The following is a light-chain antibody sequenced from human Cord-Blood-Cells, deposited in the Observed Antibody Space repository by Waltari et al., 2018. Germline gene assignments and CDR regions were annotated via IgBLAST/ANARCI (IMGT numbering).Light chain of an antibody. J-gene: IGLJ2*01. CDR3: SSYTSSSTLV. Sequence: QSALTQPASVSGSPGQSITISCTGTSSDVGGYNYLSWYQQHPGKAPKLMIYDVSNRPSGGSKRFSGSKSGNTASLTISGRQAEDEADYYCSSYTSSSTLVFGGGTKLTVL. CDR1: SSDVGGYNY. V-gene: IGLV2-14*01. CDR2: DVS.